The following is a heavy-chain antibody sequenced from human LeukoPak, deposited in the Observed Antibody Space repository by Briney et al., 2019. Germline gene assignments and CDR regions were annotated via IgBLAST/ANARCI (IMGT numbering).Heavy chain of an antibody. Sequence: GGSLRLSCAASGFTFSTYSMNWVRQAPGKGLEWVSYISSSGSVIHYADSVKGRFTISRDNAKNSLFVQMNSLRAEDTAVYYCARGPPMVRGVVNWFDPWGQGTLVTVSS. V-gene: IGHV3-48*04. CDR1: GFTFSTYS. J-gene: IGHJ5*02. D-gene: IGHD3-10*01. CDR3: ARGPPMVRGVVNWFDP. CDR2: ISSSGSVI.